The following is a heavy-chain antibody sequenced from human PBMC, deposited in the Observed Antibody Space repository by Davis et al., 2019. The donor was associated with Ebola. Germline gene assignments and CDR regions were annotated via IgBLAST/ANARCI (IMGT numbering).Heavy chain of an antibody. CDR3: AWSGYRPY. J-gene: IGHJ4*02. CDR1: GFTFNYYW. Sequence: GESLKISCTASGFTFNYYWMNWVRKAPGKGLEWVANVRQDETEKHYVDSVKGRFTISRDNAKNSLYLQMNSLRAEDTAVYYCAWSGYRPYWGQGTLVTVSS. D-gene: IGHD3-3*01. CDR2: VRQDETEK. V-gene: IGHV3-7*01.